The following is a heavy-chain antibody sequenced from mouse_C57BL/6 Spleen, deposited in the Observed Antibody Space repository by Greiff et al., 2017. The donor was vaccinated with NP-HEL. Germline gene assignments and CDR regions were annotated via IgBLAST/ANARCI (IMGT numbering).Heavy chain of an antibody. J-gene: IGHJ4*01. V-gene: IGHV1-80*01. CDR2: IYPGDGDT. D-gene: IGHD2-4*01. Sequence: QVQLKQSGAELVKPGASVKISCKASGYAFSSYWMNWVKQRPGKGLEWIGQIYPGDGDTNYNGKFKGKATLTADKSSSTAYMQLSSLTSEDSAVYFCARGDYGHYFAMDYWGQGTSVTVSS. CDR3: ARGDYGHYFAMDY. CDR1: GYAFSSYW.